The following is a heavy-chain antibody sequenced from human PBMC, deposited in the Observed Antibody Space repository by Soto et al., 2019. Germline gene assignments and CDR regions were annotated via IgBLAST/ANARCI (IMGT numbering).Heavy chain of an antibody. V-gene: IGHV1-46*01. CDR3: ARVGYSSTGTTFHYHGLGV. Sequence: ASVKVSCRASGYNFTCHYMHWVRQAPGQGLESMGIIYPRGGTTIYAQKFQGRVTMTRDTSTHTFYMELSSLRSEDTAMYYCARVGYSSTGTTFHYHGLGVWGQGTTVTVSS. D-gene: IGHD3-22*01. CDR2: IYPRGGTT. J-gene: IGHJ6*02. CDR1: GYNFTCHY.